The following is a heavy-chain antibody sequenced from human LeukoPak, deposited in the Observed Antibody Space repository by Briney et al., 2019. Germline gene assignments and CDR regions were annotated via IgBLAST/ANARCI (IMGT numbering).Heavy chain of an antibody. V-gene: IGHV3-11*01. D-gene: IGHD2-15*01. CDR2: ISRSGSTK. CDR1: GFTFSDYN. J-gene: IGHJ4*02. Sequence: GGSLRLSCAASGFTFSDYNMRWIRQAPGKGLEWVSSISRSGSTKYYADSVKGRFTISRDNAKNSLFLQMNSLRAEDTAVYYCARVTGYVIEDNFDYWGQGTLVTVSS. CDR3: ARVTGYVIEDNFDY.